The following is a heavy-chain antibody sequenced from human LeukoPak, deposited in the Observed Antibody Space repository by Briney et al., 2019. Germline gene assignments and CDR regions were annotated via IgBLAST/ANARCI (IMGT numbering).Heavy chain of an antibody. V-gene: IGHV3-21*01. CDR2: ISSSSSYI. CDR3: ARLFGGLTTFDL. J-gene: IGHJ4*02. CDR1: GFTFSSYS. D-gene: IGHD3-9*01. Sequence: GGSLRLSCAASGFTFSSYSMNWVRQAPGKGLEWVSSISSSSSYIYYADSVKGRFTISRDNAKNSLYLPMNSLRAGDTVVYYGARLFGGLTTFDLWGQGALVSVSS.